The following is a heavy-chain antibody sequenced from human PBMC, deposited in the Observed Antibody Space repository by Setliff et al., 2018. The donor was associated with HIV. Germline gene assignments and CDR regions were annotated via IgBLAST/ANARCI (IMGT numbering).Heavy chain of an antibody. J-gene: IGHJ4*02. Sequence: PGGSLRLSCAASGFTFSSYTMTWVRQAPGKGLEWVSSISGSIRTYIYYADSVEGRFTISRDNAKNSLYLQMNSLSAEDTAVYYCARDLNTVTTTEGYWGQGTLVTVSS. V-gene: IGHV3-21*01. D-gene: IGHD4-17*01. CDR3: ARDLNTVTTTEGY. CDR1: GFTFSSYT. CDR2: ISGSIRTYI.